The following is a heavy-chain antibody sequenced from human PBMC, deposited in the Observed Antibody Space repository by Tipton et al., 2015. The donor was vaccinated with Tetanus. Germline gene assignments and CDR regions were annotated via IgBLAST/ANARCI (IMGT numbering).Heavy chain of an antibody. CDR2: IFPQFGTS. CDR1: GGTFSTYA. Sequence: QLVQSGAEVKKPGSSVRVSCKTSGGTFSTYAVSWVRQAPGHGPEWMGGIFPQFGTSNYAPKFQGRVTLTADKSTGTAYMDLSSLRSDDTAVYYCARSESRIAPRIPWGMDIWGQGTTVTVSS. D-gene: IGHD6-6*01. J-gene: IGHJ6*02. CDR3: ARSESRIAPRIPWGMDI. V-gene: IGHV1-69*06.